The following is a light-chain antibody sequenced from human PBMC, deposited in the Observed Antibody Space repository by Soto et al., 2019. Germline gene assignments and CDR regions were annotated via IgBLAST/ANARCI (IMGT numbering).Light chain of an antibody. V-gene: IGKV3-20*01. J-gene: IGKJ2*01. CDR2: GAS. CDR1: QSVSSRC. Sequence: EIVLTQSPGTLSLSPGERATLSCRASQSVSSRCLAWYQQKAGQAPRLLIYGASSRATGIPDRFSGSGSGTDFTLTISRLEPEDFAVYYCQQYGSSPPRTFGQGTKPEIK. CDR3: QQYGSSPPRT.